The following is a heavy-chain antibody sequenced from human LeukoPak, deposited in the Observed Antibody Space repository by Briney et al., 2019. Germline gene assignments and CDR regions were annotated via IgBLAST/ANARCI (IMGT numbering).Heavy chain of an antibody. CDR1: GFTFDDYA. CDR3: AKDSSSSYYYMDV. V-gene: IGHV3-23*01. D-gene: IGHD6-6*01. J-gene: IGHJ6*03. CDR2: ISGSGGST. Sequence: GGSLRLTCAASGFTFDDYAMHWVRQAPGKGLEWVSAISGSGGSTYYADSVKGRFTISRDNSKNTLYLQMNSLRAEDTAVYYCAKDSSSSYYYMDVWGKGTTVTVSS.